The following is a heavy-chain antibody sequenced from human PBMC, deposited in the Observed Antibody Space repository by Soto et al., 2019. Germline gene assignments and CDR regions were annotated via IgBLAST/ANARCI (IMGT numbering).Heavy chain of an antibody. CDR3: ARGTTVETGSY. Sequence: GGPVEGSRKGSGFTLDSYGSYSVRQAPGQGLEWMGWISAYNGNTNYAQKLQGRVTMTTDTSTSTAYMELRSLRSDDTAVYYCARGTTVETGSYWGQGTLVTVSS. CDR1: GFTLDSYG. D-gene: IGHD4-17*01. J-gene: IGHJ4*02. V-gene: IGHV1-18*01. CDR2: ISAYNGNT.